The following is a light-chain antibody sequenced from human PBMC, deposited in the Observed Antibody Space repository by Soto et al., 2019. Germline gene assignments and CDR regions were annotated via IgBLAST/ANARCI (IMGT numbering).Light chain of an antibody. CDR2: GAS. CDR3: QQYNNWPET. V-gene: IGKV3-15*01. Sequence: EIVMTQSPATLSVSPGERATLSCRASQSVSSNLAWYQQKPGQAPRLPIYGASTRATDVPARFSGSGSGTEFTLTISSLQSEDFAVYYCQQYNNWPETFGQGTKVDIK. CDR1: QSVSSN. J-gene: IGKJ1*01.